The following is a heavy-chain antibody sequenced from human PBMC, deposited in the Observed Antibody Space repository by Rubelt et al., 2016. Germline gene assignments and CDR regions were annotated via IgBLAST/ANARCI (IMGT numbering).Heavy chain of an antibody. CDR1: GFTFSSYG. D-gene: IGHD3-16*02. J-gene: IGHJ4*02. CDR3: ARDSDYVWGSYRYTGLYFDY. CDR2: IWYDGSNK. V-gene: IGHV3-33*01. Sequence: QVQLVESGGGVVQPGRSLRLSCAASGFTFSSYGMHWVRQAPGKGLEWVAVIWYDGSNKYYADSVKGRFTISRDNSKNTLYLQMNSLRAEDTAGDDCARDSDYVWGSYRYTGLYFDYWGQGTLVTVSS.